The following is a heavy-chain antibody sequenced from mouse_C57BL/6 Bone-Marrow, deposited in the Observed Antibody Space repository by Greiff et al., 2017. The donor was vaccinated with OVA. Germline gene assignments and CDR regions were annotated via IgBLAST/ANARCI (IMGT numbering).Heavy chain of an antibody. CDR1: DSEVFPIAY. CDR3: ARGTTVDYYAMDY. V-gene: IGHV15-2*01. D-gene: IGHD1-1*01. J-gene: IGHJ4*01. CDR2: ILPSIGRT. Sequence: QVQLQQSGSELRSPGSSVKLSCKDFDSEVFPIAYMSWVRQKPGHGFEWIGGILPSIGRTIYGEKFEDKATLDADTLSNTAYLELNSLTSEDSAIYYCARGTTVDYYAMDYWGQGTSVTVSS.